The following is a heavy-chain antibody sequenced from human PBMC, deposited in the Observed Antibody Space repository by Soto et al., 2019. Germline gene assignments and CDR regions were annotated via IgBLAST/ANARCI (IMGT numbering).Heavy chain of an antibody. V-gene: IGHV1-18*01. CDR2: ISAYNGNT. J-gene: IGHJ6*01. Sequence: GASVKVSCKASGYTFTSYGISWVRQAPGQGLEWMGWISAYNGNTNYAQKLQGRVTMTTDTSTSTAYMELRSLRSDDTAVYHCASDSCSSTSCYIDYFYCGMGVWGEASTVTFSS. CDR1: GYTFTSYG. CDR3: ASDSCSSTSCYIDYFYCGMGV. D-gene: IGHD2-2*02.